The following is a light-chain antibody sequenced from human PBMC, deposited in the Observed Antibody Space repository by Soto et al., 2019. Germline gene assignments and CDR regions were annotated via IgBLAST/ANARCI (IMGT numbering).Light chain of an antibody. J-gene: IGKJ2*01. CDR2: GVS. Sequence: EIVMTQSPATLSVSPGERATLSCRASQSISGELAWYQQRPGQPPRLLIYGVSTRATGVPDRFSGGGCGSKVILLISGLQSEDVSVYYCQQGHDWPLTFGQGTRLDI. CDR1: QSISGE. V-gene: IGKV3-15*01. CDR3: QQGHDWPLT.